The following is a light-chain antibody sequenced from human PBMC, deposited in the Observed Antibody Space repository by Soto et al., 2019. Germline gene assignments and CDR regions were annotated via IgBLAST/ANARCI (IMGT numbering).Light chain of an antibody. V-gene: IGLV2-8*01. CDR2: EVS. Sequence: QSALTQPPSASGSPGQSVTISCTGTSSDVGGYNYVSWYQQHPGKAPKLMIYEVSKRPSGVPDRFSGSKSGNTASLTVSGLQAEDEADYYCSSYAGINNGVVFGGGTKVTVL. J-gene: IGLJ2*01. CDR3: SSYAGINNGVV. CDR1: SSDVGGYNY.